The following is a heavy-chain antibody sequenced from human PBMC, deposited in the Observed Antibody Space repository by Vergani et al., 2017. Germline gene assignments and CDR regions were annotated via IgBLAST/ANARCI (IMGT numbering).Heavy chain of an antibody. Sequence: QVQLVESGGGLVKPGGSLRLSCAASGFSFSDHDMTWIRQAPGKGLEWVSYISNSGNTIEYADSVKGRFSISRDNAKSSLFLQMDSLRAEDTAVYYCATDHRDYNNYPETFDIWGQGSMVTVSS. CDR1: GFSFSDHD. CDR3: ATDHRDYNNYPETFDI. V-gene: IGHV3-11*01. D-gene: IGHD5-24*01. CDR2: ISNSGNTI. J-gene: IGHJ3*02.